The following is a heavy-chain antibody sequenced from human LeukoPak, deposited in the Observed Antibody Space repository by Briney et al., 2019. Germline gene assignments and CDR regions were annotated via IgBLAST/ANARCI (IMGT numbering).Heavy chain of an antibody. CDR2: IYYSGST. Sequence: SETLSLTCTVSGGSISSYYWSWIRQPPGKGLEWIGYIYYSGSTNYNPSLKSRVTISVDTSKNQFSLKLSSVTAADTAVYYCAREEGWEQQLAYSFDYWGQGTLVTVSS. V-gene: IGHV4-59*12. J-gene: IGHJ4*02. D-gene: IGHD6-13*01. CDR3: AREEGWEQQLAYSFDY. CDR1: GGSISSYY.